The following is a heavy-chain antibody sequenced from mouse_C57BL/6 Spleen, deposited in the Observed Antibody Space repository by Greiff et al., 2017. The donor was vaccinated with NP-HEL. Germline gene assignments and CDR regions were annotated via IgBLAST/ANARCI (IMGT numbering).Heavy chain of an antibody. J-gene: IGHJ3*01. Sequence: VQLQQSGPELVKPGASVKIPCKASGYTFTDYNMDWVKQSHGKSLEWIGDINPNNGGTIYNQKFKGKATLTVDKSSSTANMELRSLTSEETAVYYCARLDYGNYVAWFAYWGQGTLVTVSA. CDR1: GYTFTDYN. V-gene: IGHV1-18*01. CDR2: INPNNGGT. D-gene: IGHD2-1*01. CDR3: ARLDYGNYVAWFAY.